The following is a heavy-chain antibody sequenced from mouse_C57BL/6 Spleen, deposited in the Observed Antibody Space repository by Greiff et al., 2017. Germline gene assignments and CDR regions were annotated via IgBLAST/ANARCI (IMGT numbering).Heavy chain of an antibody. CDR3: ARREDYYGSSYGFAY. J-gene: IGHJ3*01. CDR2: IDPSDSYT. V-gene: IGHV1-50*01. CDR1: GYTFTSYW. Sequence: VQLQQPGAELVKPGASVKLSCKASGYTFTSYWMQWVKQRPGQGLEWIGEIDPSDSYTNYNQKFKGKATLTVDTSSSTAYMQLSSLTSEDSAVYYCARREDYYGSSYGFAYWGQGTLVTVSA. D-gene: IGHD1-1*01.